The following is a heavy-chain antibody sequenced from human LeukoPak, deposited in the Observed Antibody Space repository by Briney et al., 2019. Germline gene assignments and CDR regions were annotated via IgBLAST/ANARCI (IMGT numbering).Heavy chain of an antibody. CDR2: IIPILGIA. V-gene: IGHV1-69*04. J-gene: IGHJ4*02. D-gene: IGHD6-19*01. CDR1: GYTFTSYD. CDR3: ASDDASSSGPCGY. Sequence: GASVKVSCKASGYTFTSYDINWVRQATGQGLEWMGRIIPILGIANYAQKFQGRVTITADKSTSTAYMELSSLRSEDTAVYYCASDDASSSGPCGYWGQGTLVTVSS.